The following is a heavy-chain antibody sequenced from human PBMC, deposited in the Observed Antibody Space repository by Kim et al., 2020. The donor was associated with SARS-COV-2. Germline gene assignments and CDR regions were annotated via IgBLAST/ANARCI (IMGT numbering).Heavy chain of an antibody. CDR1: GFTFSNYP. CDR2: LSGSGDST. V-gene: IGHV3-23*01. CDR3: AKALFQTYYYGMDV. Sequence: GGSLRLSCAASGFTFSNYPMNWVRQAPGKGLEWVSALSGSGDSTYYTDSVKGRFTISRDNSKNTLSLQMSSLRAEDTAIYYCAKALFQTYYYGMDVWGQGTTVTVSS. J-gene: IGHJ6*02.